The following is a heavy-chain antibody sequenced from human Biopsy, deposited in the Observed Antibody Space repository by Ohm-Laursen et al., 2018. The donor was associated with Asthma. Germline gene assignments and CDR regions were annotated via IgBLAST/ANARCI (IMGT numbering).Heavy chain of an antibody. V-gene: IGHV1-69*13. D-gene: IGHD2-21*01. CDR3: ARSYCGGDCFSPFDY. J-gene: IGHJ4*02. CDR1: GYTFISYA. Sequence: ASVKVSCKASGYTFISYAIHWVRQAPGQGLEWMGGIIPIFGTPSYAQNFQSRLTITADDSTSTVYMELSSLRSEDTAMYYCARSYCGGDCFSPFDYWGQGTLVTVSS. CDR2: IIPIFGTP.